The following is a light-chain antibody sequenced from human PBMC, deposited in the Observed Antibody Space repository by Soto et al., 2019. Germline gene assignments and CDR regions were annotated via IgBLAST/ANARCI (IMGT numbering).Light chain of an antibody. V-gene: IGKV3-15*01. Sequence: EVVMTQSPATLSVSPGERATLSCRASQSVSSNLAWYQQKPGQAPRLLIYGASTRPTGIPARFSGSGSGTEFTLTISRLQSEDFAVYYCQQYNNWPRTFGQGPKLEIK. J-gene: IGKJ2*02. CDR2: GAS. CDR3: QQYNNWPRT. CDR1: QSVSSN.